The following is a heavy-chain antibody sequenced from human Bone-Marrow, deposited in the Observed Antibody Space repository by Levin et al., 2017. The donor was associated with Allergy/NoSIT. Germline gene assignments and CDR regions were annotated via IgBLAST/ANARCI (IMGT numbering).Heavy chain of an antibody. J-gene: IGHJ6*02. CDR3: ATPIQPDIVVGPYYYGMDV. V-gene: IGHV1-8*01. CDR1: GYTFTSYD. Sequence: PAASVKVSCKASGYTFTSYDINWVRQATGQGLEWMGWMNPNSGNTGYAQKFQGRVTMTRNTSISTAYMELSSLRSEDTAVYYCATPIQPDIVVGPYYYGMDVWGQGTTVTVSS. CDR2: MNPNSGNT. D-gene: IGHD2-15*01.